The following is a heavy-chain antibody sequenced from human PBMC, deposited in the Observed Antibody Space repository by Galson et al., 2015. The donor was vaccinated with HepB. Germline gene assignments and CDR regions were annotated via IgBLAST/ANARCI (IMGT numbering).Heavy chain of an antibody. Sequence: SLRLSCAASGFTFSSYSMNWVRQAPGKGLEWVSYISSSSSTIYYADSVKGRFTISRDNAKNSLYPQMNSLRAEDTAVYYCARESPPPYSSGSTRYWYFDLWGRGTLVTVSS. CDR3: ARESPPPYSSGSTRYWYFDL. CDR2: ISSSSSTI. J-gene: IGHJ2*01. D-gene: IGHD6-19*01. CDR1: GFTFSSYS. V-gene: IGHV3-48*04.